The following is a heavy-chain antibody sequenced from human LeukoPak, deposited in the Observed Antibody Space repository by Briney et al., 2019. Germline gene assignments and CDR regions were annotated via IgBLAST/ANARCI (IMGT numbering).Heavy chain of an antibody. CDR3: ARGEVAGDY. V-gene: IGHV1-2*06. J-gene: IGHJ4*02. CDR2: INPDRGGT. CDR1: GYTFTAYY. D-gene: IGHD5-12*01. Sequence: ASVKVSCTASGYTFTAYYMHWVRQAPGQGLEWMGRINPDRGGTNYAQKFQGRVTMTRDKSISTAYMELSSLRSEDTAVYYCARGEVAGDYWGQGTLVTVSS.